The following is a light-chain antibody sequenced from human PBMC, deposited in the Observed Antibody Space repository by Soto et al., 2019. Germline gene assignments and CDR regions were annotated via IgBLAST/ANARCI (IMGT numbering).Light chain of an antibody. V-gene: IGKV1-12*01. CDR3: QQAYSFPLT. J-gene: IGKJ4*01. CDR2: GAS. CDR1: QGLGVW. Sequence: DIQMTQSPSSVSASVGDRVTITCRASQGLGVWLGWYQQKPGKAPQLLIFGASGLQTGVPSRFSGIGSGTDFTLTISSLQPEDFATYYCQQAYSFPLTFGGGTKVEIK.